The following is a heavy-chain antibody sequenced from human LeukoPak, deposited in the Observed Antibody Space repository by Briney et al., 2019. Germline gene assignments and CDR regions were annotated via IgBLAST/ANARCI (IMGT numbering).Heavy chain of an antibody. D-gene: IGHD2-21*02. CDR3: AKDHANTPVVTN. V-gene: IGHV3-48*03. J-gene: IGHJ4*02. Sequence: KPGGSLRLSCAASGFTLSSFEMNWVRQAPGKGLEWVSYISSSGRTIYYADSVKGRFTISRDNAKNTVDLQMNNLRVDDTAIYYCAKDHANTPVVTNWGQGILVSVSS. CDR1: GFTLSSFE. CDR2: ISSSGRTI.